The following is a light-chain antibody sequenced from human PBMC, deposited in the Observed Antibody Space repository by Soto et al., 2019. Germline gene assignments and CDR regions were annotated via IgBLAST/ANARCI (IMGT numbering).Light chain of an antibody. CDR3: QQYYSYPWT. CDR1: QGISSY. V-gene: IGKV1-8*01. CDR2: AAS. Sequence: IRMSQSPASFSASTGDRVTVTCRASQGISSYLAWYQQKPGKAPKLLIYAASTLQSGVPSRFSGSGSGTDFTLTISCLQSEDFATYYCQQYYSYPWTFGQGTMV. J-gene: IGKJ1*01.